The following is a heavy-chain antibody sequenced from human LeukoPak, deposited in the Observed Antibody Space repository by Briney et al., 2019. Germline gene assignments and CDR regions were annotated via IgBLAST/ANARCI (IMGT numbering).Heavy chain of an antibody. CDR2: ISAYNGNT. CDR1: GYTFTSYG. J-gene: IGHJ3*02. D-gene: IGHD6-13*01. CDR3: ARDQHSGSWYRAFDI. V-gene: IGHV1-18*01. Sequence: GASVKVSCKASGYTFTSYGISWVRQAPGQGLEWMGWISAYNGNTNYAQKLQGRVTMTTDTSTSTAYMELRSLRSDDTAVYYCARDQHSGSWYRAFDIWGQGTMVTVSS.